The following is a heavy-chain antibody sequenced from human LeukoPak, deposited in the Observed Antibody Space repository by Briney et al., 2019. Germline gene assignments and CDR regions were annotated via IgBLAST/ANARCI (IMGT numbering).Heavy chain of an antibody. J-gene: IGHJ3*02. CDR1: GGSFSGYY. CDR2: INHSGST. D-gene: IGHD3-16*02. Sequence: SETLSLTCAVYGGSFSGYYWRWIRQPPGKGLEWIGEINHSGSTNYNPSLKSRVTISVDTSKNQFSLRLCSVTAADTTVYYCARGRGIRYTRGGTFDIWGQGTMVTVSS. V-gene: IGHV4-34*01. CDR3: ARGRGIRYTRGGTFDI.